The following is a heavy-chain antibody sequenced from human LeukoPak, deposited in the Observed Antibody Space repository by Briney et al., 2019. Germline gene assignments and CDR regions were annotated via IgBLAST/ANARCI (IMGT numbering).Heavy chain of an antibody. V-gene: IGHV1-18*01. J-gene: IGHJ4*02. CDR2: ISAYNGNT. CDR3: ARDRFIGYCSSTSCYPFDY. D-gene: IGHD2-2*01. CDR1: GYTFTSYG. Sequence: ASVKVSCKASGYTFTSYGISWVRQAPGQGLEWMGWISAYNGNTNYAQELQGRVTMTTDTSTSTAYMELRSLRSDDTAVYHCARDRFIGYCSSTSCYPFDYWGQGTLVTVSS.